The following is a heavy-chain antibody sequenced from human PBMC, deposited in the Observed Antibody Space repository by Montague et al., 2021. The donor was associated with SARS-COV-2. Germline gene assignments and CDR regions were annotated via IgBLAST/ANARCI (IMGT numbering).Heavy chain of an antibody. CDR1: GGSISSSSYY. CDR3: AHMRGSSGWLGVFDY. V-gene: IGHV4-39*01. D-gene: IGHD6-19*01. Sequence: SETLSLTCTVSGGSISSSSYYWGWIRQPPGKGLEWIGSIYYSGSTYYNPSLKSRVTISVDTSKNQFSLKLSPVTAADTAVYYCAHMRGSSGWLGVFDYWGQGTLVTVSS. J-gene: IGHJ4*02. CDR2: IYYSGST.